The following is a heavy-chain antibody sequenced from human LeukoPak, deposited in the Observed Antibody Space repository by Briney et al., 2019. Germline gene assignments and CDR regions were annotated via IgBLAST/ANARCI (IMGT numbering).Heavy chain of an antibody. J-gene: IGHJ4*02. CDR1: GFTFSSYS. CDR2: ISSSSSYI. V-gene: IGHV3-21*01. Sequence: PGGSLRLSCAASGFTFSSYSMNWVRQAPGKGLEWVSSISSSSSYIYYADSVKGRFTISRDNAKNSLYLQMNSLRDEDTAVYYFATLIAPPLTPQGNWGQGTLVTAPS. CDR3: ATLIAPPLTPQGN. D-gene: IGHD3-9*01.